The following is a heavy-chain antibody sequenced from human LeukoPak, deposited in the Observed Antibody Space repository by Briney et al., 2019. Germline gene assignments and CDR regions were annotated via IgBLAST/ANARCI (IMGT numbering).Heavy chain of an antibody. J-gene: IGHJ4*02. CDR3: ARHGHDFTLDY. D-gene: IGHD3-3*01. CDR1: GYSISSGFY. CDR2: IYHSGST. V-gene: IGHV4-38-2*01. Sequence: SETLSLTCAVSGYSISSGFYWGCIRPPPGTGLEWIGSIYHSGSTYYNPSLKSRVTISVDTSKNQFSLKLSSVTAADTAVYYCARHGHDFTLDYWGQGTLVTVSS.